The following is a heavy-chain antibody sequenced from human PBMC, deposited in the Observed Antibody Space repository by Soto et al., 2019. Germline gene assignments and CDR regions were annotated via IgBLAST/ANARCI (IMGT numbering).Heavy chain of an antibody. CDR1: GFTFSDYY. Sequence: GGSLRLSCAASGFTFSDYYMSWIRQAPGKGLEWVSYISSSSYTNYADSVKGRFTISRDNAKNSLYLQMNSLRAEDAAVYYCARAAAGTPNWFDPWGQGTLVTVSS. CDR3: ARAAAGTPNWFDP. D-gene: IGHD6-13*01. J-gene: IGHJ5*02. V-gene: IGHV3-11*06. CDR2: ISSSSYT.